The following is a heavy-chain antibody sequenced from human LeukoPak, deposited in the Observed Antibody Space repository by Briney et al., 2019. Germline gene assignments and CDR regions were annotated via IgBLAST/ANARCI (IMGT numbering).Heavy chain of an antibody. CDR2: ISGSGGST. V-gene: IGHV3-23*01. Sequence: GGSLRLSCAASGFTFSSYAMSWVRQAPGKGPEWVSAISGSGGSTYYADSVKGRFTISRDNSKNTLYLQMNSLRAEDTAVYYCAKWVSYYDFWSGYYTDYWGQGTLVTVSS. CDR1: GFTFSSYA. CDR3: AKWVSYYDFWSGYYTDY. J-gene: IGHJ4*02. D-gene: IGHD3-3*01.